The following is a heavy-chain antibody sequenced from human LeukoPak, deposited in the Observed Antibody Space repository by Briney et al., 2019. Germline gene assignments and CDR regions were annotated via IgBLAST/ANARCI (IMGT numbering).Heavy chain of an antibody. CDR1: GFTFSSYA. D-gene: IGHD4/OR15-4a*01. V-gene: IGHV3-23*01. CDR2: ISGSGGST. Sequence: PGGSLRLSCAASGFTFSSYAMSWVRQTPVKGLEWVSVISGSGGSTYYADSVKGRFTISRVNSKNTLYLQMNSLRAEDTAMYYCAKVSLNMVNDAFDIWGQGTMVSVSS. CDR3: AKVSLNMVNDAFDI. J-gene: IGHJ3*02.